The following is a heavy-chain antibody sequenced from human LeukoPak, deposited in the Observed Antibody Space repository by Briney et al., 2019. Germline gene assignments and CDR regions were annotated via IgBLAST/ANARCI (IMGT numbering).Heavy chain of an antibody. J-gene: IGHJ4*02. D-gene: IGHD2-2*01. CDR3: ARGIVEVAGVSDHFDY. V-gene: IGHV3-48*04. Sequence: GESLRLSCATSGFSFNRRGMNWVRHPPGKGLEWVSYISPGSGTIYYAESVKGRFTISRDNAKTSLYLQINSLRADDTALYFCARGIVEVAGVSDHFDYWGQGTLITVSS. CDR2: ISPGSGTI. CDR1: GFSFNRRG.